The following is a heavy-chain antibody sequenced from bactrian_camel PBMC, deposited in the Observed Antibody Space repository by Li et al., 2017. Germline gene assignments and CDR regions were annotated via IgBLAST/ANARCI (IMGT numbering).Heavy chain of an antibody. CDR2: IYPDRSAT. Sequence: HVQLVESGGGLVQPGGSLRLSCAASGFTFSIVSMYWVRQAPGKGLEWVSSIYPDRSATYYTDSVKGRFTISRDNNENTMYLQMSSLRSEDTALYYCATEEGYGGSWYRLDYWGQGTQVTVS. J-gene: IGHJ4*01. CDR3: ATEEGYGGSWYRLDY. CDR1: GFTFSIVS. V-gene: IGHV3S6*01. D-gene: IGHD6*01.